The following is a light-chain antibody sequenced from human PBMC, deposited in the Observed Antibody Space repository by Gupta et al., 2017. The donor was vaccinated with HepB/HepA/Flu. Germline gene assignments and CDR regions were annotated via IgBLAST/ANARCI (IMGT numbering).Light chain of an antibody. Sequence: QSALTQPASVSGSLGQSITISCPGTSRDVGKYDLVSWYQQAPGKAPKLIIYEVTKRPSGVSSRFSGSKSGNTASLTISGLQAEDEADYYCCSYTGSNTDLPFGGGTKFTVL. CDR2: EVT. CDR1: SRDVGKYDL. V-gene: IGLV2-23*02. CDR3: CSYTGSNTDLP. J-gene: IGLJ6*01.